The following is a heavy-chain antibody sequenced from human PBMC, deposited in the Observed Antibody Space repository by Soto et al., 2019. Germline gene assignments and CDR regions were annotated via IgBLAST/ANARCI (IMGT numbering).Heavy chain of an antibody. V-gene: IGHV3-23*01. D-gene: IGHD3-22*01. CDR2: ISGSGGST. J-gene: IGHJ4*02. CDR3: AKKDTYYYDSSGFQPFGY. Sequence: GGSLRLSCAASGFTFSGYAMSWVRQSPGKGLEWVSAISGSGGSTYYADSVKGRFTISRDNSKNTLYLQMNSLRAEDTAVYYCAKKDTYYYDSSGFQPFGYWGQGTLVTVSS. CDR1: GFTFSGYA.